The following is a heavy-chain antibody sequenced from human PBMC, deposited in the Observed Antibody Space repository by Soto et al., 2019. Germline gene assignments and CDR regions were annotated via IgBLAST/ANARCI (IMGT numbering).Heavy chain of an antibody. J-gene: IGHJ4*02. V-gene: IGHV1-69*01. CDR2: IIPIFGTA. Sequence: QVQLVQSGAEVKKPGSSVKVSCKASGGTFSSYAISWVRQAPGQGLEWMGGIIPIFGTANYAQKFQGRVTITADESTSTAYMELGSLRSEDTAVYYCARGHPSDPGWLQSEGQYYFDYWGQGTLVTVSS. D-gene: IGHD5-12*01. CDR3: ARGHPSDPGWLQSEGQYYFDY. CDR1: GGTFSSYA.